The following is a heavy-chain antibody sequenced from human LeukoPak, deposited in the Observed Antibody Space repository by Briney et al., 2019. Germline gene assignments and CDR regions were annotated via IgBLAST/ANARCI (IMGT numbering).Heavy chain of an antibody. CDR2: MNPNSGNT. Sequence: ASVKVSCKASGYTFTSYDINWVRQATGQGLEWTGWMNPNSGNTGYAQKFQGRVTITRNTSISTAYIELSSLRSEDTAVYYCARAIGPMVRGVIITWRYYYYYMDVWGKGTTVTVSS. J-gene: IGHJ6*03. V-gene: IGHV1-8*03. CDR1: GYTFTSYD. CDR3: ARAIGPMVRGVIITWRYYYYYMDV. D-gene: IGHD3-10*01.